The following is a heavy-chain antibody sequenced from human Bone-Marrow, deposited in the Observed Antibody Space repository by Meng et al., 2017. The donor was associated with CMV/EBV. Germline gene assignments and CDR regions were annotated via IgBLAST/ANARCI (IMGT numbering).Heavy chain of an antibody. D-gene: IGHD1-1*01. CDR3: ARTTGTGAFDI. Sequence: GESLKISCAASGFTFSSYDMHWVRQATGKGLEWVSAIGTAGDTYYPGSVKGRFTISRENAKNSLYLQMNSLRSGDTAVYYCARTTGTGAFDIWGQGTMVTVSS. J-gene: IGHJ3*02. CDR2: IGTAGDT. V-gene: IGHV3-13*01. CDR1: GFTFSSYD.